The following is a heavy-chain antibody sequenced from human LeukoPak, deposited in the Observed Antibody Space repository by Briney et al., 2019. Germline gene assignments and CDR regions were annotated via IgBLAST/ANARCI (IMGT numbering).Heavy chain of an antibody. Sequence: PGGSLRLSCAASGFTFSSYGMHWVRQAPGKGLEWVAIIWYDGSNKYYADSVKGRFTIYRDNSKNTLYLQMNSLRAEDTAVYYCARDRSPRRDYGSGSHDVFDIWGQGTMVTVSS. D-gene: IGHD3-10*01. CDR3: ARDRSPRRDYGSGSHDVFDI. J-gene: IGHJ3*02. CDR1: GFTFSSYG. CDR2: IWYDGSNK. V-gene: IGHV3-33*01.